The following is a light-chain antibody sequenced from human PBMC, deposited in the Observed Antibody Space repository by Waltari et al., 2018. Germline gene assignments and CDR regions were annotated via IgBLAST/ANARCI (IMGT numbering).Light chain of an antibody. CDR3: HQYYTTPFT. V-gene: IGKV4-1*01. J-gene: IGKJ3*01. CDR2: WAS. Sequence: DIVMSQSPDSLAVSLGERATIQCRSSQSLSYRYNNRNYLAGYQQRPGQPPKLLIYWASRRDTGVPDRFSGSGSGTDFTLTISSLQAEDVAIYYCHQYYTTPFTFGPGTTVDIK. CDR1: QSLSYRYNNRNY.